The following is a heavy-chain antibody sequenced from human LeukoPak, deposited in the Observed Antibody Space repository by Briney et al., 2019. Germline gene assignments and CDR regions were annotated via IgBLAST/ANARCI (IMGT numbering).Heavy chain of an antibody. CDR3: ARAPMIVVVFPPRLDF. CDR1: GYTFTGYY. J-gene: IGHJ4*02. CDR2: INPNTDGT. Sequence: ASVKVSCKTTGYTFTGYYMHWVRQAPGQGLEWMGWINPNTDGTNYAQNFQGRVTMTSDTSISIAYMELSSLRSDDTAMYYCARAPMIVVVFPPRLDFWGQGTLVTVSS. V-gene: IGHV1-2*02. D-gene: IGHD3-22*01.